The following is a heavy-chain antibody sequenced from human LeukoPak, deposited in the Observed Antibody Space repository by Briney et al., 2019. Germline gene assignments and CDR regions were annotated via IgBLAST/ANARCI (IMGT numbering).Heavy chain of an antibody. CDR3: AKDYYSSSLDASDI. Sequence: HTGGSLRLSCAASGFTFSSYGMHWVRQAPGKGLEWVAFIRYDGSYKYYADSVKGRFTISRDNSKNTLYLQMNSLRAEDTAVYYCAKDYYSSSLDASDIWGQGTMVTVSS. CDR1: GFTFSSYG. V-gene: IGHV3-30*02. D-gene: IGHD6-6*01. CDR2: IRYDGSYK. J-gene: IGHJ3*02.